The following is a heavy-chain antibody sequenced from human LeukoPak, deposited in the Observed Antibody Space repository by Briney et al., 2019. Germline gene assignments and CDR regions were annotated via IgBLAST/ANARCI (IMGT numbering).Heavy chain of an antibody. CDR2: ISGSGGST. V-gene: IGHV3-23*01. D-gene: IGHD6-13*01. J-gene: IGHJ4*02. CDR1: GFTFSSYA. Sequence: RPGGSLGLSCAASGFTFSSYAMSWVRQAPGKGLEWVSAISGSGGSTYYADSVKGRFTISRDNSKNTLYLQMNSLRAEDTAVYYCAKKLWGQQLVSDYWGQGTLVTVSS. CDR3: AKKLWGQQLVSDY.